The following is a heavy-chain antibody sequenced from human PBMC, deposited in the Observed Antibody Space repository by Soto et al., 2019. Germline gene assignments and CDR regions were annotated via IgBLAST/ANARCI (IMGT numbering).Heavy chain of an antibody. V-gene: IGHV4-30-4*08. CDR2: IFHSGET. CDR3: ARSHYVLGAFAV. J-gene: IGHJ3*01. D-gene: IGHD3-10*02. CDR1: GASISSGDYY. Sequence: QVQLQESGPGLVKPSETLSLTCTVSGASISSGDYYWSWIRQSPGKGLQWNGYIFHSGETYYTPSLESSLSISIDASKNQFSLTLNSVTATDTAVYFCARSHYVLGAFAVWGPGTVVTVSS.